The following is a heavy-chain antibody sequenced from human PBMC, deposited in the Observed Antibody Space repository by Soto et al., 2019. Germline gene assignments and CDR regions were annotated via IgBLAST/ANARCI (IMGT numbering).Heavy chain of an antibody. J-gene: IGHJ5*02. D-gene: IGHD6-13*01. CDR3: TRDASRDSSARGWFDP. CDR1: GFTFRSFT. CDR2: ISSNSAYI. V-gene: IGHV3-21*01. Sequence: LRLSCAASGFTFRSFTMNWVRQAPGKGLEWVSTISSNSAYIYYTDALRGRFTISRDNAKNSLHLQMNSLRAEDTAVYYCTRDASRDSSARGWFDPSGPGTLVTVSS.